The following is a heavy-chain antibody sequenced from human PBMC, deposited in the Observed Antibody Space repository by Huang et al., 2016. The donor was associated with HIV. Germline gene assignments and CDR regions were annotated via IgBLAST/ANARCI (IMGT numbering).Heavy chain of an antibody. J-gene: IGHJ3*02. V-gene: IGHV4-34*01. D-gene: IGHD3-16*01. CDR3: ARSLMGEDPFDI. CDR1: GGPLSGHY. CDR2: VHQRGRD. Sequence: QVRLHQWGTGLVRPSETLSLTCAVYGGPLSGHYWSWVRLPHGGSLEWLGEVHQRGRDNYNPSLKRRLSMSIDTSKKQFSLKLGSVAAADTALYYCARSLMGEDPFDIWGQGTLVTVSS.